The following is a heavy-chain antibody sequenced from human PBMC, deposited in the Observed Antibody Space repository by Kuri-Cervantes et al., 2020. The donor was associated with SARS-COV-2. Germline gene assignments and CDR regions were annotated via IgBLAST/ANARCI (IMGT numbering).Heavy chain of an antibody. D-gene: IGHD6-13*01. CDR2: IDYSGNT. CDR1: GDSMSSYY. V-gene: IGHV4-59*12. CDR3: ARDGSSRDY. Sequence: GSLRLSCTVSGDSMSSYYWSWIRQSPGKGLEWIGFIDYSGNTKYNPSLQSRVTISVDTSKNQFSLKLSSVTAADTAVYYCARDGSSRDYWGQGTLVTVSS. J-gene: IGHJ4*02.